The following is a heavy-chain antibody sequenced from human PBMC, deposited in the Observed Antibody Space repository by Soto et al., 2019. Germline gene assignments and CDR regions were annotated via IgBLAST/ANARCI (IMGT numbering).Heavy chain of an antibody. V-gene: IGHV4-30-4*01. CDR2: IYYSGST. Sequence: QVQLQESGPGLVKPSQTLSLTCTVSGGSISSGDYYWSWIRQPPGKGLEWIGYIYYSGSTDYNPSLKSRVTISVDTSKNQFSLKLSSVTAADTGVYYCTTERLENNWFDPWGQGTLVTVSS. CDR3: TTERLENNWFDP. CDR1: GGSISSGDYY. J-gene: IGHJ5*02.